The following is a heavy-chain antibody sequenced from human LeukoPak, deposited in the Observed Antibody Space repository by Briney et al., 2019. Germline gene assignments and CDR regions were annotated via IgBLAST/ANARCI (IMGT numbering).Heavy chain of an antibody. J-gene: IGHJ5*02. V-gene: IGHV4-34*01. CDR2: INHSGST. CDR1: GGSFSGYY. CDR3: ARVPYCTNGVCYREGYNWFDP. Sequence: SETLSLTCAVYGGSFSGYYWSWIRQPPGKGLEWIGEINHSGSTYYNPSLKSRVTISVDTSKNQFSLKLSSVTAADTAVYYCARVPYCTNGVCYREGYNWFDPRGQGTLVTVSS. D-gene: IGHD2-8*01.